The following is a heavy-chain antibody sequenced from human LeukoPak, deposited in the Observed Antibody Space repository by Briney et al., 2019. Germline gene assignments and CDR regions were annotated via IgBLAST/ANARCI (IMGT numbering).Heavy chain of an antibody. CDR1: GFTFSSYS. CDR3: AREMATITYAFDI. Sequence: PGGSLRLSCAASGFTFSSYSMNWVRQAPGKGLEWVSAISESGGTRNYVDSVKGRFTISRDNSKNTLYLQMSSLRAEDTAVYYCAREMATITYAFDIWGQGTMVTVSS. CDR2: ISESGGTR. J-gene: IGHJ3*02. D-gene: IGHD5-24*01. V-gene: IGHV3-23*01.